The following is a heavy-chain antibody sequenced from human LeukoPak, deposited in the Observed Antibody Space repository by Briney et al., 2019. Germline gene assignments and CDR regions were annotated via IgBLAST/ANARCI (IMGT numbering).Heavy chain of an antibody. CDR1: GFTFRSYW. V-gene: IGHV3-23*01. CDR2: ISGSGTGGVT. Sequence: XXSLRLSCAASGFTFRSYWMHWVRQAPGKGLEWVAIISGSGTGGVTYYADSVKGRFTISRDTSKNTLYLQMNSLRAEDTAIYYCAKNPTPRIVGVYFYFDYWGQGTLVTVSS. D-gene: IGHD1-26*01. CDR3: AKNPTPRIVGVYFYFDY. J-gene: IGHJ4*02.